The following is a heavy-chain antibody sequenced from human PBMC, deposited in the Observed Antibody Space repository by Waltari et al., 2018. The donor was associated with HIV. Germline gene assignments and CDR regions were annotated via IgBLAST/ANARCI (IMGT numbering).Heavy chain of an antibody. CDR3: ARHYYDILTGSILFDY. D-gene: IGHD3-9*01. V-gene: IGHV4-59*08. J-gene: IGHJ4*02. CDR2: IYYSGST. Sequence: QVQLQESGPGLVKPSETLSLTCTVSGGSISSYYWSWIRQPPGKGLEWIGYIYYSGSTNYNPSLKSRVTISVDTSKNQFSLKLSSVTAADTAVYYCARHYYDILTGSILFDYWGQGTLVTVSS. CDR1: GGSISSYY.